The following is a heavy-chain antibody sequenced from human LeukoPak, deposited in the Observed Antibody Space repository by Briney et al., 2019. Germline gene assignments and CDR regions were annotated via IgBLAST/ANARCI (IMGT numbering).Heavy chain of an antibody. V-gene: IGHV3-33*08. Sequence: PGGSLRLSCAASGFTFSSYGMHWVRQAPGKGLEWVAVIWYDGSNKYYADSVKGRSTISRDNSKNTLYLQMNSLRAEDTAVYYCARESSYDSSGYPYWGQGTLVTVSS. J-gene: IGHJ4*02. CDR3: ARESSYDSSGYPY. CDR1: GFTFSSYG. D-gene: IGHD3-22*01. CDR2: IWYDGSNK.